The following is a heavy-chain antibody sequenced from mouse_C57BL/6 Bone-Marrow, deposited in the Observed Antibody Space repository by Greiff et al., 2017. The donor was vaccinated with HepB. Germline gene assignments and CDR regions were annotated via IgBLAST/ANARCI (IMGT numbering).Heavy chain of an antibody. Sequence: EVKLVESGEGLVKPGGSLKLSCAASGFTFSSYAMSWVRQTPEKRLEWVAYISSGGDYIYYADTVKGRFTISRYNARNTLYLQMSSLKSEDTAMYYCTRDSPGFAYWGQGTLVTVSA. J-gene: IGHJ3*01. CDR3: TRDSPGFAY. CDR1: GFTFSSYA. D-gene: IGHD3-2*01. CDR2: ISSGGDYI. V-gene: IGHV5-9-1*02.